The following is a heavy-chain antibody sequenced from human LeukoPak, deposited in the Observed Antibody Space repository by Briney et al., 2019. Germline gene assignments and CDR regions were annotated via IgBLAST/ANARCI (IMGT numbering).Heavy chain of an antibody. CDR1: GGSVSSGSYY. V-gene: IGHV4-61*01. Sequence: PSETLSLTCTVSGGSVSSGSYYWSWIRQPPGKGLEWIGYIYYSGSTNYNPSLKSRVTISVDTSKNQYSLKLSPVTAADTAVYYCARGTHGDYEFDYWGQGTLVTVSS. D-gene: IGHD4-17*01. J-gene: IGHJ4*02. CDR2: IYYSGST. CDR3: ARGTHGDYEFDY.